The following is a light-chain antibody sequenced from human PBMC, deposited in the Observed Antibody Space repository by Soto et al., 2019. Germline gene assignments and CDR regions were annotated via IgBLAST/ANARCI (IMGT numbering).Light chain of an antibody. J-gene: IGKJ3*01. CDR2: WAS. Sequence: DIVMTQSPDFLAVSLGERATINCKSSQSVLYNSNNKNYLAWYQQKPGQPPKLLIYWASTRESGVPDRFSGSGSGTDFTLTISSLQAEDVAVYYCQHYYSRPFTFGPGTKVDIK. V-gene: IGKV4-1*01. CDR1: QSVLYNSNNKNY. CDR3: QHYYSRPFT.